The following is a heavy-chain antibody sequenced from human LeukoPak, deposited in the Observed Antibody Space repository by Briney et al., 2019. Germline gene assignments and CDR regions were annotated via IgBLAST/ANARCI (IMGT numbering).Heavy chain of an antibody. D-gene: IGHD1-26*01. CDR1: GGSISSSSYY. Sequence: PSETLSLTCTVSGGSISSSSYYWGWIRQPPGKGLEWIGSIYYSGSTYYNPSLKSRVTISVDTSKNQFSLKLSSVTAADTAVYYCARHGSRGWGLRPNWFDPWGQGTLVTVSS. CDR2: IYYSGST. V-gene: IGHV4-39*01. J-gene: IGHJ5*02. CDR3: ARHGSRGWGLRPNWFDP.